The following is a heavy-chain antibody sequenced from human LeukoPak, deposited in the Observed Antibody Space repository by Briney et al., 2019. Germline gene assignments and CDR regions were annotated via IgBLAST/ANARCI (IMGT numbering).Heavy chain of an antibody. D-gene: IGHD6-13*01. Sequence: PGRSLRLSCAASGFTFDDYAMHWVRQAPGEGLEWVSGISWNSGSIGYADSVKGRFTISRDNAKNSLYLQMNSLRAEDTALYYCAKDPLLYSSSWPYSFDYWGQGTLVTVSS. CDR2: ISWNSGSI. V-gene: IGHV3-9*01. J-gene: IGHJ4*02. CDR1: GFTFDDYA. CDR3: AKDPLLYSSSWPYSFDY.